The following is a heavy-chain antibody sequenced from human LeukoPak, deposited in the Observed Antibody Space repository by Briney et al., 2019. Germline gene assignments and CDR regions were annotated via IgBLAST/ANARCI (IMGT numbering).Heavy chain of an antibody. CDR1: GGSISSSSYY. Sequence: SETLSLTCTVSGGSISSSSYYWGWIRQPPGKGLEWIGSIYYSGSTYYNPSLKSRVTISVDTSKNQFSLKLSSVTAADTAVYYCARLHLLRYFDWLLDYWGQGTLVTVSS. J-gene: IGHJ4*02. V-gene: IGHV4-39*01. CDR3: ARLHLLRYFDWLLDY. CDR2: IYYSGST. D-gene: IGHD3-9*01.